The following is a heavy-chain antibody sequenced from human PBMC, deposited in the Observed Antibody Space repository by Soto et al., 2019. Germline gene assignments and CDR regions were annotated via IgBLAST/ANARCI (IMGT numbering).Heavy chain of an antibody. V-gene: IGHV1-69*13. Sequence: VASVKVSCKASGGTFSSYAISWVRQAPGQGLEWMGGIIPIFGTANYAQKFQGRVTITADESTSTAYMELSSLRSEDTAVYYCARDRIAADKRAFDIWGQGTMVTVSS. CDR1: GGTFSSYA. J-gene: IGHJ3*02. D-gene: IGHD6-13*01. CDR3: ARDRIAADKRAFDI. CDR2: IIPIFGTA.